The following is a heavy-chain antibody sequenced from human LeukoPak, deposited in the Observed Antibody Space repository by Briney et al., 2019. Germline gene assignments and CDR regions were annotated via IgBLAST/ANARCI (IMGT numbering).Heavy chain of an antibody. CDR1: GGSISSGGYY. D-gene: IGHD4-17*01. CDR2: IYYSGST. CDR3: ARGYGDYLRNGDDY. J-gene: IGHJ4*02. V-gene: IGHV4-31*03. Sequence: SQTLSLTCTVSGGSISSGGYYWSWIRQHPGKGLEWIGYIYYSGSTYYNPSLKSRVTISVDTSKNQFSVKLSSVTAADTAVYYCARGYGDYLRNGDDYWGQGTLVTVSS.